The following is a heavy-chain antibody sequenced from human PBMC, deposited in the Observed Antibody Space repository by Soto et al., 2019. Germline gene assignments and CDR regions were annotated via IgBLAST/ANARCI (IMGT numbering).Heavy chain of an antibody. V-gene: IGHV3-15*07. CDR3: CTEPYTVAAIYDVDY. CDR1: GFSLSYAW. J-gene: IGHJ4*02. CDR2: VKSKSDGGST. Sequence: EVQLVESGGSLVKPGGSLRLSCAASGFSLSYAWMNWVRQAPGKGLEWVGRVKSKSDGGSTDYAVPVRGRFTISRDDSKNMVYLQMNSLKTEDTAVYYCCTEPYTVAAIYDVDYWGQGTLVAVSS. D-gene: IGHD5-12*01.